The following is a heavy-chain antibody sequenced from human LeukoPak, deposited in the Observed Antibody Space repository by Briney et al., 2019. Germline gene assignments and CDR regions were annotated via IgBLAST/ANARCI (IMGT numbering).Heavy chain of an antibody. CDR3: AREGIVVVPAARGAFDI. V-gene: IGHV3-66*01. Sequence: PGGSLRLSCAASGFTVSSNYMSWVRQAPGKGLEWGAVIYSGGSTYYADSVKGRFTISRDNAKNSLYLQMNSLRAEDTAVYYCAREGIVVVPAARGAFDIWGQGTMVTVSS. J-gene: IGHJ3*02. D-gene: IGHD2-2*01. CDR1: GFTVSSNY. CDR2: IYSGGST.